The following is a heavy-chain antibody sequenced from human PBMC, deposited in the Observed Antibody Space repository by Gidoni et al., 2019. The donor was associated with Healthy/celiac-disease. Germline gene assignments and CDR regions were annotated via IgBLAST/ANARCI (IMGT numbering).Heavy chain of an antibody. J-gene: IGHJ4*02. CDR1: GFTFSSYS. Sequence: EVQLVESGGGLVKPGGSLRLSCAASGFTFSSYSMNWVRQAPGKGLEWVSSISSSSSYIYYADSVKGRFTISRDNAKNSLYLQMNSLRAEDTAVYYCARDAYCGGDCYSDGDFDYWGQGTLVTVSS. CDR3: ARDAYCGGDCYSDGDFDY. V-gene: IGHV3-21*01. D-gene: IGHD2-21*02. CDR2: ISSSSSYI.